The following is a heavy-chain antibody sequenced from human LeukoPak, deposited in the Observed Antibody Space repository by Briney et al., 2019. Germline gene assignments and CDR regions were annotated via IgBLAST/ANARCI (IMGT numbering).Heavy chain of an antibody. D-gene: IGHD6-19*01. CDR3: ARVGRAGFDY. CDR2: ISSSSSYI. J-gene: IGHJ4*02. Sequence: PGGSLRLSCAASGFTFSSYSMNWVRQAPGKGLEWVSSISSSSSYIYYADSVKGRFTISRDNAKNSLYLQMNSLRAEDAAVYYCARVGRAGFDYWGQGTLVTVSS. CDR1: GFTFSSYS. V-gene: IGHV3-21*01.